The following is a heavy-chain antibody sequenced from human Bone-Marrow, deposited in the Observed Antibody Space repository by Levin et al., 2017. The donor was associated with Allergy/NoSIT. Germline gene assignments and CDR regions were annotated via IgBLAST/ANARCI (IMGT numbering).Heavy chain of an antibody. D-gene: IGHD6-13*01. CDR3: VKAAGYSSSGHLDY. J-gene: IGHJ4*02. CDR1: GFSFDDYA. CDR2: TSWNSGSI. V-gene: IGHV3-9*01. Sequence: GGSLRLSCAASGFSFDDYAMHWVRQAPGKGLEWVSGTSWNSGSIGYADSVKGRFTISRDNAKNSLYLQMNSLRAEDTALYYCVKAAGYSSSGHLDYWGQGTLVTVSS.